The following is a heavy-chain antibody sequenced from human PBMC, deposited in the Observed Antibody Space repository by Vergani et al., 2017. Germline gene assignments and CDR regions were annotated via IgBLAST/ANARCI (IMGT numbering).Heavy chain of an antibody. Sequence: QVQLVQSGAEVKKPGSSVKVSCKASGGTFSSYAISWVRQAPGQGLEWMGRIIPIFGTANYAQKFQGRVTITADESTSTAYMELSSLRSEGTAVYYCARDIAVAGTYYYGMDVWGQGTTVTVSS. V-gene: IGHV1-69*13. CDR2: IIPIFGTA. J-gene: IGHJ6*02. CDR1: GGTFSSYA. CDR3: ARDIAVAGTYYYGMDV. D-gene: IGHD6-19*01.